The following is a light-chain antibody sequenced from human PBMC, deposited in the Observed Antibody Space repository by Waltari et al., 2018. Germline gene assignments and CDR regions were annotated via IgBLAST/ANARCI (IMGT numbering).Light chain of an antibody. Sequence: EIVLTHSPGTLSLSLGERATVSCRASQSVSRALAWYQQKPGQAPRLLIYGASTRATGIPDRVSGSGSGTDFSLTSSRLEPDDFAVYYCQHYLRLPVTFGQGTTVEI. V-gene: IGKV3-20*01. CDR3: QHYLRLPVT. CDR1: QSVSRA. J-gene: IGKJ1*01. CDR2: GAS.